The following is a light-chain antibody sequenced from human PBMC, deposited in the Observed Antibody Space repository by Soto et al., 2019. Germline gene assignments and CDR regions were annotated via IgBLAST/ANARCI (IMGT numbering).Light chain of an antibody. CDR3: QQYNSYPWT. CDR1: QSISTW. V-gene: IGKV1-5*03. CDR2: KAS. Sequence: QMGQSPCYRAESVAYGVNITCLASQSISTWLAWYQQKPGEAPKLLMYKASSLDSGVPSRSSGSRSGTELTLTIHNLQPDAFATYFCQQYNSYPWTFGQGTKVDIK. J-gene: IGKJ1*01.